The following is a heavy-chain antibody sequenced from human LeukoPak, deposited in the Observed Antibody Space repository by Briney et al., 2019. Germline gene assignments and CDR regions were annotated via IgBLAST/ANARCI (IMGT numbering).Heavy chain of an antibody. D-gene: IGHD1-7*01. CDR1: GGSVTGYY. CDR2: IHYSGLT. CDR3: ARDPPEDEWNSLDS. V-gene: IGHV4-59*02. Sequence: SETLSLTCTDSGGSVTGYYWNWIRQAPGKGLEWIGFIHYSGLTVYSPSLQSRVSMSVDTSRNQFSLDLSSVTAADTALYYCARDPPEDEWNSLDSWGQGILVTVSS. J-gene: IGHJ4*02.